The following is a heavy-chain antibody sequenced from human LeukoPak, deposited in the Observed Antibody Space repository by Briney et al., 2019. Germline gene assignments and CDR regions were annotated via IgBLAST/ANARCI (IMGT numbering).Heavy chain of an antibody. CDR1: GGSFSGYY. Sequence: SETLSLTCAVYGGSFSGYYWSWIRQPPGKGLEWIGEISHSGSTNYNPSLKSRVTISVDTSKNQFSLKLSSVTAADTAVYYCPVAGLLDAFDIWGQGTMVTVSS. J-gene: IGHJ3*02. CDR2: ISHSGST. V-gene: IGHV4-34*01. D-gene: IGHD2-15*01. CDR3: PVAGLLDAFDI.